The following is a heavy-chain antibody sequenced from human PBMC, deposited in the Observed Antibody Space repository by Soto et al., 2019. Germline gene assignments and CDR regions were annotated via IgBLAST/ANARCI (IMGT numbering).Heavy chain of an antibody. J-gene: IGHJ5*01. Sequence: EVQLLESGGGLVQPGGSLRLSCAASGFTFSSYGMTWVRQAPGKGLEWVSFSSATGAGTYYADSVKGRFTISRDNSKNTLYLQMTGQRADDTAVYYCAKDRRAGGNYGFYFDFWGQGALVIVSS. D-gene: IGHD1-7*01. V-gene: IGHV3-23*01. CDR1: GFTFSSYG. CDR3: AKDRRAGGNYGFYFDF. CDR2: SSATGAGT.